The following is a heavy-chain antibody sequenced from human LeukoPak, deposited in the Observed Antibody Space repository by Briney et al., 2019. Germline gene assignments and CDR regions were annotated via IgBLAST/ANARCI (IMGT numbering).Heavy chain of an antibody. CDR2: IIPIFGTA. CDR1: GGTFSSYA. CDR3: ATVQAGTNVNYYYYYYMDV. D-gene: IGHD6-19*01. J-gene: IGHJ6*03. V-gene: IGHV1-69*06. Sequence: GASVKVSCKASGGTFSSYAISWVRQAPGQGLEWMGGIIPIFGTANYAQKFQGRVTMTEDTSTDTAYMELSSLRSEDTAVYYCATVQAGTNVNYYYYYYMDVWGKGTTVTISS.